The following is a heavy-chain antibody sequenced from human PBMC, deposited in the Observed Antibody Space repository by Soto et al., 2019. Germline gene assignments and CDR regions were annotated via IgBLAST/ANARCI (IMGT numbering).Heavy chain of an antibody. CDR3: ARGPLYCSGGSCYFDAFDI. Sequence: QVQLQESGPGLVKPSETLSLTCTVSGGSISSYYWSWIRQPPGKGLEWIGYIYYSGSTNYNPSLKSRVTISVDTSKNQFSLKLSSVTAADTAVYYCARGPLYCSGGSCYFDAFDIWGQGTMVTVSS. J-gene: IGHJ3*02. D-gene: IGHD2-15*01. CDR1: GGSISSYY. V-gene: IGHV4-59*01. CDR2: IYYSGST.